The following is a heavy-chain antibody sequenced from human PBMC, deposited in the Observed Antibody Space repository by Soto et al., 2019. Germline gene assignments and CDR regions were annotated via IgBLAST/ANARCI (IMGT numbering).Heavy chain of an antibody. Sequence: SDTLSLTCTFYGVSFSGSYWSWILQPPGKGLEWIWEINHSGIINYNPSLKSRVTISVDTSKTHFSLKLRSLTAADTAVYYCATRTLGRRQGGPATIVYYYYGMGVRGKGNTATVAS. V-gene: IGHV4-34*01. CDR2: INHSGII. D-gene: IGHD2-2*01. CDR3: ATRTLGRRQGGPATIVYYYYGMGV. J-gene: IGHJ6*04. CDR1: GVSFSGSY.